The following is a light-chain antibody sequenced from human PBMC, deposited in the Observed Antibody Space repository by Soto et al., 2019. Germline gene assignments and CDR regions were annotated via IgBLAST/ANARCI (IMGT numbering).Light chain of an antibody. J-gene: IGKJ4*01. CDR2: AAS. CDR1: QSVSNN. CDR3: QQYNNWPPLT. V-gene: IGKV3-15*01. Sequence: EIVMSQSPATLSVSPGERATLSCRASQSVSNNLAWYQQKPGQAPRLLIYAASTRATGIPARFRGSGPATEFTLTISSLHSEAVAVYYCQQYNNWPPLTFGGWTKVEIK.